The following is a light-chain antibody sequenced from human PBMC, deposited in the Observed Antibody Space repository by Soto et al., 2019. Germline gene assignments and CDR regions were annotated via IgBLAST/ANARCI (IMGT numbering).Light chain of an antibody. CDR1: QSVGSRW. J-gene: IGKJ1*01. V-gene: IGKV3-20*01. CDR3: QQYYSSRT. Sequence: EIVLTQSPGTVSLSPGERATLSCRASQSVGSRWLAWYQQKPGQAPRVLIYGGSNRATGIPDRFSGSGSGTDFTLTISRLEPEDFVWYYCQQYYSSRTFRQGTKVEMK. CDR2: GGS.